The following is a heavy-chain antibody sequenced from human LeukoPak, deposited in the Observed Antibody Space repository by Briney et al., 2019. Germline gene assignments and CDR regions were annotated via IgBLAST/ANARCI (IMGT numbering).Heavy chain of an antibody. J-gene: IGHJ5*02. Sequence: WVTVSCKASGYTFTSYGISWVRQAPGQGLEWMGCISGSNGYTNYAYNLQGRVTMTTDTSTSTAYMELWSLRSDDTAVYYCARDEARYSSGYYPSWFDPWGQGTLVTVSS. D-gene: IGHD3-22*01. CDR3: ARDEARYSSGYYPSWFDP. CDR1: GYTFTSYG. V-gene: IGHV1-18*01. CDR2: ISGSNGYT.